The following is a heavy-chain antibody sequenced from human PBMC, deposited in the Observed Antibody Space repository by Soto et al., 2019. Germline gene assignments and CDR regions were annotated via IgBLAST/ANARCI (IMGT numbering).Heavy chain of an antibody. CDR1: GFPFSSYG. CDR2: ISYDGSNK. Sequence: GGSLRLSCAASGFPFSSYGMHWVRQAPGKGLEWVAVISYDGSNKYYADSVKGRFTISRDNSKNTLYLQMNSLRAEDTAVYYCARDTTSGWYDSDIDYWGQGTLVTVS. CDR3: ARDTTSGWYDSDIDY. J-gene: IGHJ4*02. V-gene: IGHV3-30*03. D-gene: IGHD6-19*01.